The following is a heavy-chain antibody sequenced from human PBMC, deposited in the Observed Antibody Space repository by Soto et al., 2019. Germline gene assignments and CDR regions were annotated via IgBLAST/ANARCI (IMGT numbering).Heavy chain of an antibody. CDR3: ARIGPYCGGDCYPDIDF. D-gene: IGHD2-21*02. V-gene: IGHV3-23*01. Sequence: GGSLRLSCAASGFTFNTYGMTWVRQAPGKGLEWVSTVSGSGGGTYYADSVKGRFTISRVNSKNTMYLQMSNLRAEDTAVYFCARIGPYCGGDCYPDIDFWGLGTPVTVSS. CDR1: GFTFNTYG. J-gene: IGHJ4*02. CDR2: VSGSGGGT.